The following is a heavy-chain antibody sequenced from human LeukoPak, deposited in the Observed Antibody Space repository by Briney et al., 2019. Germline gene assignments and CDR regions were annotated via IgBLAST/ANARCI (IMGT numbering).Heavy chain of an antibody. D-gene: IGHD2-15*01. CDR1: GFTFSSYW. CDR3: ARDSVLPPYYYYGMDV. CDR2: IKQDGSEK. V-gene: IGHV3-7*01. Sequence: GGSLRLSCAASGFTFSSYWMSWVRQAPGKGLEWVANIKQDGSEKYYVDSVKGRFTISRDNAKNSLYLQMNSLRAEDTAVYYCARDSVLPPYYYYGMDVWGQGTTVTVSS. J-gene: IGHJ6*02.